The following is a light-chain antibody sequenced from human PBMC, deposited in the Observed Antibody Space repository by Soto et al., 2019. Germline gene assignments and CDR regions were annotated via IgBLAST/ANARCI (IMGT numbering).Light chain of an antibody. CDR1: SSDVGGYND. Sequence: QSALTQPASVSGSPGQSITISCTGTSSDVGGYNDVSWYQQHPGKAPKLMIYEVSNRPSGVSNRFSGSKSGNTASLTISGLQAEDDADYYCSSYTSSSTVVFGGGTKVTVL. V-gene: IGLV2-14*01. CDR3: SSYTSSSTVV. CDR2: EVS. J-gene: IGLJ2*01.